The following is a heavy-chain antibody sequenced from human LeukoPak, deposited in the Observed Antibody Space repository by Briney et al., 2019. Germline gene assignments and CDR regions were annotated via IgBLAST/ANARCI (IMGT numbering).Heavy chain of an antibody. D-gene: IGHD6-6*01. CDR2: IKRDGSEK. V-gene: IGHV3-7*01. CDR3: ATGLLGTIAARADY. J-gene: IGHJ4*02. Sequence: GGSLRLSCAASGFTSSSYWMRWLRQAPGEGREWGANIKRDGSEKYYVESVKGRFTISRDNAKKSLYLQMNSLRAEDTAVYYCATGLLGTIAARADYWGQGTLATVSS. CDR1: GFTSSSYW.